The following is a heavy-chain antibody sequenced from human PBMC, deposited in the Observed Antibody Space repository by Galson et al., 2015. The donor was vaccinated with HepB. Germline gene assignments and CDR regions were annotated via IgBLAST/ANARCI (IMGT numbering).Heavy chain of an antibody. CDR1: GFLFTGYY. D-gene: IGHD2-8*02. CDR2: INPNSGET. CDR3: ARAHWFDTERGPDY. Sequence: SVKVSCKASGFLFTGYYIHWVRQAPGQGLEWMGWINPNSGETKYAQKFQGRVTMTRDTSISTAYMELRRLKSDDTAAYYCARAHWFDTERGPDYWGQGTLVTVSS. J-gene: IGHJ4*02. V-gene: IGHV1-2*02.